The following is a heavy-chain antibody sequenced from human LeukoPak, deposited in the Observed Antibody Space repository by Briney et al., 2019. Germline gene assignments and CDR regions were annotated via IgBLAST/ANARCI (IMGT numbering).Heavy chain of an antibody. J-gene: IGHJ4*02. V-gene: IGHV5-51*01. CDR2: IYPDESNI. Sequence: GESLQISCQGSGSTFPTYWIAWVRPMPGKGLEWMGIIYPDESNIRYSPSFQGQVTISADKSISTAYLQWSSLKASDTAMYYCARPPSRGYSSSFEYWGQGTLVTVSS. CDR1: GSTFPTYW. D-gene: IGHD2-2*03. CDR3: ARPPSRGYSSSFEY.